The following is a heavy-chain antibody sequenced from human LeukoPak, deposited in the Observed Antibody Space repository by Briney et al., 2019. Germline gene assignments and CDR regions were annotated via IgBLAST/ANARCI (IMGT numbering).Heavy chain of an antibody. CDR1: GVSISSSNSY. CDR3: ARAKGGGYCSGDDCYSGGWIEDY. Sequence: PSETLSLTCTVSGVSISSSNSYWGWIRQPPGKGLEWIGSIYYSGNTYYNPSLKSRVTISVDKSKNQFSLNLSSVTAADTALYYCARAKGGGYCSGDDCYSGGWIEDYWGQGTLVTVSS. V-gene: IGHV4-39*07. D-gene: IGHD2-15*01. J-gene: IGHJ4*02. CDR2: IYYSGNT.